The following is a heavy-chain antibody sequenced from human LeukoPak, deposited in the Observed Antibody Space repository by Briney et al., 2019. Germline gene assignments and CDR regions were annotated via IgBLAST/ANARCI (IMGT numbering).Heavy chain of an antibody. Sequence: GGSLRLSCAASGFTFGNYWLHWVRQAPGKGLVWVSRINRDGSITKYADSVKGRFTVSRDNAKNTLDLQMNSLRAGDTAVYYCARDKKSGESSEIDYWGQGALVTVSS. CDR2: INRDGSIT. J-gene: IGHJ4*02. D-gene: IGHD3-10*01. V-gene: IGHV3-74*01. CDR3: ARDKKSGESSEIDY. CDR1: GFTFGNYW.